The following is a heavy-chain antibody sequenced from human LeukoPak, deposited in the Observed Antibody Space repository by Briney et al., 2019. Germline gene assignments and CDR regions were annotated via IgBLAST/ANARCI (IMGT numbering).Heavy chain of an antibody. CDR2: ISGSGGST. Sequence: GGSLRLSCAASGSTFSSYAMSWVRQAPGKGLEWVSAISGSGGSTYYADSVKGRFTISRDNSKNTLYLQMNSLRAEDTAVYYCSGSTGIAARRDRYYYYGMDVWGQGTTVTVSS. J-gene: IGHJ6*02. D-gene: IGHD6-6*01. CDR3: SGSTGIAARRDRYYYYGMDV. CDR1: GSTFSSYA. V-gene: IGHV3-23*01.